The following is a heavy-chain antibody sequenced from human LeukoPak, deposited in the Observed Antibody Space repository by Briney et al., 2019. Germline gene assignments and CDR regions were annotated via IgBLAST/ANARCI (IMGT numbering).Heavy chain of an antibody. Sequence: GGSLRLSCAASGFTFSTYSMNWVRQAPGKGLEWVAVISYDGSNKNYADSVKGRFTISRDNSKNTLYLQMNSLRAEDTAVYYCAKWRQDYYDSSTYYYDGFDIWGQGTRVTVSS. CDR2: ISYDGSNK. V-gene: IGHV3-30*18. J-gene: IGHJ3*02. CDR1: GFTFSTYS. D-gene: IGHD3-22*01. CDR3: AKWRQDYYDSSTYYYDGFDI.